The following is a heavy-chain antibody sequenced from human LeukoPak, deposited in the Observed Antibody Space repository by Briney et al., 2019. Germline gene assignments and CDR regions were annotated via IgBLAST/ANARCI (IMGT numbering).Heavy chain of an antibody. Sequence: QSGGSLRLSCAASGFTFSSYAMSWVRQAPGKGLEWVSAISGSGGSTYYADSVKGRFTISRDNSKNTLYLQMNSLRAEDTAVYYCARGRGISSWYVDYWGQGTLVSVSS. J-gene: IGHJ4*02. CDR1: GFTFSSYA. D-gene: IGHD6-13*01. V-gene: IGHV3-23*01. CDR2: ISGSGGST. CDR3: ARGRGISSWYVDY.